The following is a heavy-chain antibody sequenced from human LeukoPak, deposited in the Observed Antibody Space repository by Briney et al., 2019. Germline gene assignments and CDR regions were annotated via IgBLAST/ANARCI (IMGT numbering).Heavy chain of an antibody. CDR2: ISHSGST. J-gene: IGHJ2*01. CDR1: GGSISSSNSNW. D-gene: IGHD4-23*01. Sequence: PSGTLSLTCAVSGGSISSSNSNWWSWVHQPPEKRLERIGEISHSGSTNYNPSIKSRVTISVDKSKNQFSLKLSSVPAADTAVYYCARDLHGGNSFTSDWYFDLWGRGTLVTVSS. V-gene: IGHV4-4*02. CDR3: ARDLHGGNSFTSDWYFDL.